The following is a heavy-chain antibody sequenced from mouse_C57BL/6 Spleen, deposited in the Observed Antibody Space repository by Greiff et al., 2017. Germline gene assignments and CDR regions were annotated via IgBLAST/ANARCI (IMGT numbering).Heavy chain of an antibody. Sequence: EVKLVESGGGLVKPGGSLKLSCAASGFTFSSSAMSWVRQTPEKRLEWVATISDGGSYTYYPDNVKGRFTISRDNAKNNLYLQMSHLKSEDTAMYYCARGGYSNPYAMDYWGQGTSVTVSS. V-gene: IGHV5-4*03. D-gene: IGHD2-5*01. CDR3: ARGGYSNPYAMDY. J-gene: IGHJ4*01. CDR2: ISDGGSYT. CDR1: GFTFSSSA.